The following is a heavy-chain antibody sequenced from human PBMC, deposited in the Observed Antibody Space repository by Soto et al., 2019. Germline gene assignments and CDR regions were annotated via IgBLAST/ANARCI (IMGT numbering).Heavy chain of an antibody. CDR2: IYYSGGT. D-gene: IGHD6-13*01. CDR1: GGSIDSYS. V-gene: IGHV4-59*01. CDR3: ARETRLRSDSWHLDH. J-gene: IGHJ4*02. Sequence: PSETLSLTCTVSGGSIDSYSWNWIRQPPGKGLEWIGYIYYSGGTKYNPSLKSRVTISLDTSKNQLSLKLNSVTAADTAVYYCARETRLRSDSWHLDHWGLGTLVTV.